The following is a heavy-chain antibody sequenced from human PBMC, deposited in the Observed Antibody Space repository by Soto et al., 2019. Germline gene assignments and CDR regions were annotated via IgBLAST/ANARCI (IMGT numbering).Heavy chain of an antibody. J-gene: IGHJ6*02. CDR1: GGSMTSGDQY. CDR3: ARELPQRQGRNMDV. Sequence: KSSETLSLTCTVTGGSMTSGDQYWTWIRHRPGEGLEWFGYINHRGSLYYNPSLRSRVSMSVDTSKNQFSLNLSSVTAADTAVYYCARELPQRQGRNMDVWGQGTTVTVYS. V-gene: IGHV4-31*03. CDR2: INHRGSL. D-gene: IGHD1-1*01.